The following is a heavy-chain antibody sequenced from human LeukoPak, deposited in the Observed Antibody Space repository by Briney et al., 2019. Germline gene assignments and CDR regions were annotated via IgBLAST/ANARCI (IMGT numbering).Heavy chain of an antibody. CDR2: IWYDGSIQ. CDR1: GFTFSGYG. D-gene: IGHD2-15*01. V-gene: IGHV3-33*01. Sequence: PGRSLRLSCAALGFTFSGYGMHWVRQAPGKGLEWVAAIWYDGSIQYYADSVKGRFTISRDNSKNTLYLQMDSLRAEDTAVYYGARAGVGSGGSCYGSDYWGQGTLVSVSS. CDR3: ARAGVGSGGSCYGSDY. J-gene: IGHJ4*02.